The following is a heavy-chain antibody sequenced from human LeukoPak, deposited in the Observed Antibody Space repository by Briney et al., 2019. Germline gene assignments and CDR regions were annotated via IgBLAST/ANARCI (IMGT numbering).Heavy chain of an antibody. V-gene: IGHV4-4*07. D-gene: IGHD5-18*01. CDR1: GGSISGYY. CDR2: IYTSGST. CDR3: AREVDTAMVPVYYFDY. Sequence: PSETLSLTCTVSGGSISGYYWSWIRQPAGKGLEWIGRIYTSGSTNYNPSLKSRVTMSVDTSKNQLSLKLSSVTAADTAVYYSAREVDTAMVPVYYFDYWGQGTLVTVSS. J-gene: IGHJ4*02.